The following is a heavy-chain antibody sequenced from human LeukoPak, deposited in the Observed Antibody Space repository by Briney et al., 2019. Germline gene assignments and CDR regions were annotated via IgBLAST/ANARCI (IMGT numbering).Heavy chain of an antibody. J-gene: IGHJ4*02. CDR2: IYYSGST. D-gene: IGHD6-13*01. CDR3: ATQYSSSGLTFDY. V-gene: IGHV4-59*08. Sequence: PSETLSLTCTVSGGSISSYYWSWIRQPPGKRLEWIGYIYYSGSTNYNPSLKSRVTISVDTSKNQFSLKLSSVTAADTAVYYCATQYSSSGLTFDYWGQGTLVTVSS. CDR1: GGSISSYY.